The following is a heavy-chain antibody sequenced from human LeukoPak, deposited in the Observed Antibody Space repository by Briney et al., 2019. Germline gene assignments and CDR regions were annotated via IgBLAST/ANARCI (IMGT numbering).Heavy chain of an antibody. Sequence: EXXHSGSTNYNPSLKSRVTISVDTSKNQFSLKLSSLTAADTAVYYCARGDSPSDYYDSSGSYFXXXX. CDR3: ARGDSPSDYYDSSGSYFXX. D-gene: IGHD3-22*01. V-gene: IGHV4-34*01. J-gene: IGHJ4*01. CDR2: XXHSGST.